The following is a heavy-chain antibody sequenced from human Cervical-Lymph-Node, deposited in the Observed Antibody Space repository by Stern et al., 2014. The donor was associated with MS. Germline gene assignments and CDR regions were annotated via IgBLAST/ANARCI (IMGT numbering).Heavy chain of an antibody. Sequence: VQLVESGPGLVKPSETLSLTCTVSGGSISSYFWSWIRQPPGEGLEWIGYVYYTGGTNYNPSLKSRVTISVDTSKNQFSLKMSSVTAADTAVYYCARFGHHSGMDVWGQGTTVTVSS. J-gene: IGHJ6*02. CDR2: VYYTGGT. V-gene: IGHV4-59*01. CDR1: GGSISSYF. CDR3: ARFGHHSGMDV. D-gene: IGHD3-16*01.